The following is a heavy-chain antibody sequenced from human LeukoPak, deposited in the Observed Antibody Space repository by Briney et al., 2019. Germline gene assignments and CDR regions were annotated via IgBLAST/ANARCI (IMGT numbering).Heavy chain of an antibody. CDR3: ARDSSGSYPLLFDY. CDR1: GGSISSGDFY. J-gene: IGHJ4*02. CDR2: IYYSGST. V-gene: IGHV4-30-4*08. Sequence: SETLSLTCTVSGGSISSGDFYWSWIRQPPGKGLEWIGYIYYSGSTYYNPSLKSRVTISVDTSKNQFSLKLSSVTATDTAVYYCARDSSGSYPLLFDYWGQGTLVTVSS. D-gene: IGHD1-26*01.